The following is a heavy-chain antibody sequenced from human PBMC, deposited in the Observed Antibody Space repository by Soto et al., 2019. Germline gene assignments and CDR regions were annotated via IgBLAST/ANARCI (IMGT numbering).Heavy chain of an antibody. Sequence: QVQLQESGPGLVKPSQTLSLTCTVSGGSISSGDYYWSWIRQPPGKGLEWIGYIYYSGSTYYNPCLKSRFTISVDTSKSQFSVKLSSVTAADTAVYYGARTDYDFWSGYLTPAAFDIWGQGKMV. CDR1: GGSISSGDYY. CDR3: ARTDYDFWSGYLTPAAFDI. CDR2: IYYSGST. V-gene: IGHV4-30-4*01. J-gene: IGHJ3*02. D-gene: IGHD3-3*01.